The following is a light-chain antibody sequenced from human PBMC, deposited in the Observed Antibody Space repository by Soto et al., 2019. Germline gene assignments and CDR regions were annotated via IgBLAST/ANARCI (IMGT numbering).Light chain of an antibody. Sequence: QSALTQPPSASGAPGQSVPNPCTGTSRDGGGYNYFSLYQQHPGKAPKLMIYEVSKRPSGVPDRFSGSKSGNTASLTVSGLQAEDEADYYCSSYAGSNNLGVFGGGTKLTVL. CDR3: SSYAGSNNLGV. CDR2: EVS. V-gene: IGLV2-8*01. CDR1: SRDGGGYNY. J-gene: IGLJ3*02.